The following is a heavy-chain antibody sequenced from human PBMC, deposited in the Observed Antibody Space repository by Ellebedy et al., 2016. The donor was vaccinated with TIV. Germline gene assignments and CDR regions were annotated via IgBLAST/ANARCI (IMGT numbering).Heavy chain of an antibody. D-gene: IGHD4-17*01. CDR2: INHSGST. V-gene: IGHV4-34*01. J-gene: IGHJ4*02. CDR3: ARGGDGDPFDY. Sequence: SETLSLTXAVYGGSFSGYYWSWIRQPPGKGLEWIGEINHSGSTNYNPSLKSRVTISVDTSKNQFSLKLSSVTAADTAVYYCARGGDGDPFDYWGQGTLVTVSS. CDR1: GGSFSGYY.